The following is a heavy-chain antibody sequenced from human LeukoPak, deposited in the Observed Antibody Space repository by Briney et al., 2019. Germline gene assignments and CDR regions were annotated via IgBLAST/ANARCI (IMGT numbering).Heavy chain of an antibody. CDR3: ARGVVVTDAFDI. CDR2: IIPILGIA. J-gene: IGHJ3*02. Sequence: SVKVSCKASGGTFSSYAISWVRQAPGQGLEWMGRIIPILGIADYAQKFQGRVTITADKSTSTAYMELSSLRSEDTAVYYCARGVVVTDAFDIWGQGTMVTVSS. D-gene: IGHD4-23*01. V-gene: IGHV1-69*04. CDR1: GGTFSSYA.